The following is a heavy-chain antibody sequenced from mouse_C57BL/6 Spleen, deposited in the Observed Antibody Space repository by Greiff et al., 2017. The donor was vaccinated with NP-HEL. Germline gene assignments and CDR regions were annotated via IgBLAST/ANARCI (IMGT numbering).Heavy chain of an antibody. V-gene: IGHV1-80*01. CDR2: IYPGDGDT. CDR1: GYAFSSYW. J-gene: IGHJ1*03. Sequence: VKLMESGAELVKPGASVKISCKASGYAFSSYWMNWVKQRPGKGLEWIGQIYPGDGDTNYNGKFKGKATLTADKSSSTAYMQLSSLTSEDSAVYFCARGEVLLWYFDVWGTGTTVTVSS. CDR3: ARGEVLLWYFDV. D-gene: IGHD2-14*01.